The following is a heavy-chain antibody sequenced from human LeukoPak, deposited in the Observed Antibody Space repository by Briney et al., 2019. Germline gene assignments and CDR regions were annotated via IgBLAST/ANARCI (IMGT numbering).Heavy chain of an antibody. J-gene: IGHJ4*02. Sequence: PGGTLRLSCAASGFTFSRNGMTWVRQAPGKGLEWVSSLSGSGNKTYYADSVKGRFTISRDNSKDTLYLDVSSLRVDGTAVYYCAKMWRVGGVTTLDYWGEGTLVTVGS. V-gene: IGHV3-23*01. D-gene: IGHD3-16*01. CDR3: AKMWRVGGVTTLDY. CDR2: LSGSGNKT. CDR1: GFTFSRNG.